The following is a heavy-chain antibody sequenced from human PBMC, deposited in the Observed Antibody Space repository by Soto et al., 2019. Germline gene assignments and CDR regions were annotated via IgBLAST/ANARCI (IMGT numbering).Heavy chain of an antibody. D-gene: IGHD3-10*01. V-gene: IGHV4-30-4*02. Sequence: PSETLSFTCTVSGGSISSGNYYWSWIRQPPGKGLEWIGFISYSGSAYYNPSLKSRVTISVDTSKNQFSLALSSVTAADTAVYYCATQMVRGVTYFDYWGQGTLVTVSS. CDR1: GGSISSGNYY. J-gene: IGHJ4*02. CDR2: ISYSGSA. CDR3: ATQMVRGVTYFDY.